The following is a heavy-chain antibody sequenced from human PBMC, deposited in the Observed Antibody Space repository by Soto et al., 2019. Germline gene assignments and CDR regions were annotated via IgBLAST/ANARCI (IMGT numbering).Heavy chain of an antibody. Sequence: PSETLSLTCAVNGGSVNSGNYYWSWIRQPPGKGLEWIGEMSHSGGTHFNPSLKSRVTISVDTSKNQFSLKMSSVTAADTALYYCARVERGTVTTVVDAFAIWGPGTMVTVSS. CDR2: MSHSGGT. V-gene: IGHV4-34*01. CDR3: ARVERGTVTTVVDAFAI. J-gene: IGHJ3*02. CDR1: GGSVNSGNYY. D-gene: IGHD1-1*01.